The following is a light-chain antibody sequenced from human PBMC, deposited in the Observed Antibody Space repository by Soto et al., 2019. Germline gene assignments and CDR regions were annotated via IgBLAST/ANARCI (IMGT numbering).Light chain of an antibody. Sequence: EIVLTQSPGTLSLSPGERATLSCRASQSVSSSYLAWYQQKPGQTPSLLFYGASSRATGIPDRFSGSGSRTGFTLTISRLEPEDFAVYYRQRYGSSPFTFGPGTKVDIK. J-gene: IGKJ3*01. CDR3: QRYGSSPFT. CDR1: QSVSSSY. V-gene: IGKV3-20*01. CDR2: GAS.